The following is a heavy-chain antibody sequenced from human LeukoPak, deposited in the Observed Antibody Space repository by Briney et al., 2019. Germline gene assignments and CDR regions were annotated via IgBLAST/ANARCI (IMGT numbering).Heavy chain of an antibody. Sequence: GGSLRLSCAASGFIFSNYAMSWVRQAPGKGLEWVSAIDSTGAYTWYADSVKGRFTISKDSSKTILYLQMNSPRAEDTAVYYCARKWYGMDVWGQGTTVTVSS. CDR3: ARKWYGMDV. D-gene: IGHD2-8*01. V-gene: IGHV3-23*01. CDR2: IDSTGAYT. J-gene: IGHJ6*02. CDR1: GFIFSNYA.